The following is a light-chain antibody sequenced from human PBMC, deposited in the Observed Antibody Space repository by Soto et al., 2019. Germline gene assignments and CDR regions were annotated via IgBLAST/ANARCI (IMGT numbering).Light chain of an antibody. CDR2: GES. CDR3: QQYGSSPLT. V-gene: IGKV3-20*01. J-gene: IGKJ5*01. Sequence: EIVLTQSPGTLSLSPGERATLSCRASQSVSSSYLAWYQQKPGQAPRLLIYGESSRATGIPDRFSGSGSGTDFTRTISRLEPEDFAVYYCQQYGSSPLTFGQGTRLEI. CDR1: QSVSSSY.